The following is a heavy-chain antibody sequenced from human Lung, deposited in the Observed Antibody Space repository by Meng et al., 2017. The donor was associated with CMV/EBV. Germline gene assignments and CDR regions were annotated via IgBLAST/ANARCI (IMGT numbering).Heavy chain of an antibody. Sequence: SVKVSXKASGGSLSNYRLNWVRQVPGQGFQWMGGIIPILGIPDYPENFQGRVTITADTSTDIAYMHLSSLRLEDTAVYYCARGARLGYCSGANCYFNDFWGQGTWVTVSS. V-gene: IGHV1-69*10. J-gene: IGHJ4*02. CDR1: GGSLSNYR. D-gene: IGHD2-15*01. CDR3: ARGARLGYCSGANCYFNDF. CDR2: IIPILGIP.